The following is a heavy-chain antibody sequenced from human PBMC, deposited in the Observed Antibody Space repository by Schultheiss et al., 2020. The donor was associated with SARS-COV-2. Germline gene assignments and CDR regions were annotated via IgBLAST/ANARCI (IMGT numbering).Heavy chain of an antibody. V-gene: IGHV4-34*01. CDR2: IYHSGST. CDR1: GGSFSGYY. D-gene: IGHD4-23*01. CDR3: ARDRGGNPDY. J-gene: IGHJ4*02. Sequence: SETLSLTCAVYGGSFSGYYWSWIRQPPGKGLEWIGEIYHSGSTNYNPSLKSRVTISVDKSKNQFSLKLSSVTAADTAVYYCARDRGGNPDYWGQGTLVTVSS.